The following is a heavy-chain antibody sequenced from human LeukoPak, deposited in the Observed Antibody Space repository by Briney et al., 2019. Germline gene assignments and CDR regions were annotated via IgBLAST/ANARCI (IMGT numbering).Heavy chain of an antibody. J-gene: IGHJ6*04. CDR3: AELGITMIGGV. D-gene: IGHD3-10*02. V-gene: IGHV3-48*03. CDR1: GFTFSSYE. Sequence: PGGSLRLSCAASGFTFSSYEMNWVRQAPGKGLEGVSYISSSGSTIYYADSVKGRFTISRDKAKKSVYLQMNSLRAEDTAVYYCAELGITMIGGVWGKGTTVTISS. CDR2: ISSSGSTI.